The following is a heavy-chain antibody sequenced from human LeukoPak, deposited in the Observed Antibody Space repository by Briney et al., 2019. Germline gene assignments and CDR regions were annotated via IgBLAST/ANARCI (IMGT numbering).Heavy chain of an antibody. D-gene: IGHD5-18*01. V-gene: IGHV4-34*01. CDR1: GGSFSGYY. CDR3: ARSLTAMANYFDY. Sequence: SETLSLTCAVYGGSFSGYYWSWIRQPPGKGLEWIGEINHSGSTNYNPSLKSRVTISVDTSKNQFSLKLSSVTAADTAVYYCARSLTAMANYFDYWGQGTLVTVSS. J-gene: IGHJ4*02. CDR2: INHSGST.